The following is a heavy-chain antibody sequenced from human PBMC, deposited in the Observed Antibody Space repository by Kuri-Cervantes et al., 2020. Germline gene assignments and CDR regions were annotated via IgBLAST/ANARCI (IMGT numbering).Heavy chain of an antibody. CDR2: IIPIFGTA. J-gene: IGHJ6*02. CDR1: GGTFSSYA. D-gene: IGHD3-10*01. CDR3: ARATGLLWFWDYYYGMDV. Sequence: SVKVSCKASGGTFSSYAISWVRQAPGQGLEWMGGIIPIFGTANYAQKFQGRVTITADKSTSTAYMELSSLRSEDTAVYYCARATGLLWFWDYYYGMDVWGQGTTVTVSS. V-gene: IGHV1-69*06.